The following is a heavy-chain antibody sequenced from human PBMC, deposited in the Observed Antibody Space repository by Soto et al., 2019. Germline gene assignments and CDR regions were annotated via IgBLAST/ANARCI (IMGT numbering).Heavy chain of an antibody. J-gene: IGHJ6*02. CDR1: GYTFTSYD. V-gene: IGHV1-8*01. D-gene: IGHD5-18*01. CDR3: ARSELWFPYYYYGMDV. Sequence: ASVKVSCKASGYTFTSYDINWVRQATGQGLEWMGWMNPNSGNTGYAQKFQCRVTMTRNTSISTAYMELSSLRSEDTALYYCARSELWFPYYYYGMDVWGQGTTVTVSS. CDR2: MNPNSGNT.